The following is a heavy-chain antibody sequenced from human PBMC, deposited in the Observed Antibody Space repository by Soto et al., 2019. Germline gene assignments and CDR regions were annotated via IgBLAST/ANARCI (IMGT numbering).Heavy chain of an antibody. J-gene: IGHJ6*02. CDR2: IYHSGST. D-gene: IGHD6-13*01. V-gene: IGHV4-4*02. CDR3: ARIRAADGYYYGMDV. CDR1: GGSISSSNW. Sequence: SETLSLTCAVSGGSISSSNWWSWVRQPPGKGLEWIGEIYHSGSTNYNPSLKSRVTISVDKSKNQFSLKLSSVTAADTAVYYCARIRAADGYYYGMDVWGQGTTVTVSS.